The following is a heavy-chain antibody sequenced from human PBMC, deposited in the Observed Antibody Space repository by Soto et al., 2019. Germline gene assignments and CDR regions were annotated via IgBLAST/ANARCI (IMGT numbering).Heavy chain of an antibody. CDR1: GGSISSDDYY. D-gene: IGHD2-15*01. CDR3: AREHSSSPDYFDF. V-gene: IGHV4-30-4*01. CDR2: IYYTGRT. Sequence: KTSETLSLTCTVSGGSISSDDYYWTWIRQPPGEGLEWIGYIYYTGRTSSTPSLESRVSISIDTSKNQFSLKLSSVSAADTAVYFCAREHSSSPDYFDFWGPGTLVTVSS. J-gene: IGHJ4*02.